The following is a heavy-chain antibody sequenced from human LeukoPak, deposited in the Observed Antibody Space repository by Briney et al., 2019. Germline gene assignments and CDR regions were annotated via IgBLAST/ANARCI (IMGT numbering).Heavy chain of an antibody. CDR1: GFTLSNAW. CDR2: ISYDGSNK. J-gene: IGHJ4*02. D-gene: IGHD1-7*01. Sequence: GGSLRLSCAASGFTLSNAWMSWVRQAPGKGLEWVAVISYDGSNKYYADSVKGRFTISRDNSKNTLYLQMNSLRAEDTAVYYCAKGLKFYYFDYWGQGTLVTVSS. V-gene: IGHV3-30*18. CDR3: AKGLKFYYFDY.